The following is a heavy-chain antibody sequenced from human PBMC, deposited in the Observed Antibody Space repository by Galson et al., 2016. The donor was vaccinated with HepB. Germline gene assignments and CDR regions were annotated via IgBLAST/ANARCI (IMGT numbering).Heavy chain of an antibody. CDR2: ISYDGSNK. CDR1: GFTFSIYA. V-gene: IGHV3-30-3*01. Sequence: SLGLSCAASGFTFSIYAMHWVRQAPGKGLEWVAVISYDGSNKYYADSVKGRFTISRDNSKNTLYLQMNSLRAEDTAVYYCASIAAAGYYYGMDVWGQGTTVTVSS. J-gene: IGHJ6*02. CDR3: ASIAAAGYYYGMDV. D-gene: IGHD6-13*01.